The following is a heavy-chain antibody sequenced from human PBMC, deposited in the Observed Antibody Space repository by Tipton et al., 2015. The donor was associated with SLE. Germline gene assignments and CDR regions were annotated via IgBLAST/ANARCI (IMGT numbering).Heavy chain of an antibody. CDR2: IYYRGTT. Sequence: TLSLTCTVSGGSISSYYWSWIRQYPGKGLEWIGYIYYRGTTHYNPSLESRASISVDTSRNQFSLNLTSVTAADTAVFYCARGEGYKGFYFIDVWGRGTKVTVPS. CDR3: ARGEGYKGFYFIDV. CDR1: GGSISSYY. V-gene: IGHV4-31*03. J-gene: IGHJ6*04. D-gene: IGHD5-24*01.